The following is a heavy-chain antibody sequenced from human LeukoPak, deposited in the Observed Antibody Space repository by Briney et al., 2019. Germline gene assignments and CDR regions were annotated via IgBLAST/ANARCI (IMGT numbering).Heavy chain of an antibody. J-gene: IGHJ6*02. CDR1: GGTFISYA. V-gene: IGHV1-69*13. CDR3: ARGTIPDILTGIGYYGMDV. D-gene: IGHD3-9*01. Sequence: SVKVSCKASGGTFISYAISWVRQAPGQGLEWMGGIIPIFGTANYAQRFQGRVTIPADESTSTAYMELSSLRSEDTAVYYCARGTIPDILTGIGYYGMDVWGQGTTVTVSS. CDR2: IIPIFGTA.